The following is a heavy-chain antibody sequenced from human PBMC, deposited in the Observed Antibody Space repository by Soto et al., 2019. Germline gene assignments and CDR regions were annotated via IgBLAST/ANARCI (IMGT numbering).Heavy chain of an antibody. V-gene: IGHV1-69*02. CDR1: GGTFSSYT. J-gene: IGHJ4*02. CDR3: ARVRGSGPLDY. CDR2: IIPILGIA. Sequence: QVQLVQSGAEVKKPGSSVKVSCKASGGTFSSYTISWVRQAPGQGLEWMGRIIPILGIANYAQKFQGRVTITADKATSTAYMELSSLRSEDTAVYYCARVRGSGPLDYWGQGTLVTVSS. D-gene: IGHD3-10*01.